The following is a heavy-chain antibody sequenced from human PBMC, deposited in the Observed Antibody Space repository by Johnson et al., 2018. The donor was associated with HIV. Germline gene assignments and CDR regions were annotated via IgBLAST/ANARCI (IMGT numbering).Heavy chain of an antibody. V-gene: IGHV3-30-3*01. Sequence: QMLLVESGGGVVQPGRSLRLSCAASGFVFSSYAMHWVRQAPGKGLEWVALISYDGSNKNYADSVTGRFTISRDNSKNSLYLQMNSLRAEDTALYYCASSLHYYDSSGYRGAFDIWGQGTMVTVSS. D-gene: IGHD3-22*01. J-gene: IGHJ3*02. CDR1: GFVFSSYA. CDR2: ISYDGSNK. CDR3: ASSLHYYDSSGYRGAFDI.